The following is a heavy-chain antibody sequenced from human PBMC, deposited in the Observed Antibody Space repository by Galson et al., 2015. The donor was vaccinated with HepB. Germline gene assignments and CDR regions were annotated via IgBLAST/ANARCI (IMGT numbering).Heavy chain of an antibody. Sequence: TLSLTCAVSGGSISSNNWWSWVRQPPGKGLEWIGEISHSGSTSYNPSLKSRITISIDKSKNQFSLKLSSGTAADTAIYYCAAARGEVGSTRIGLYNWGQGTLVTVSS. D-gene: IGHD1-26*01. CDR1: GGSISSNNW. CDR2: ISHSGST. V-gene: IGHV4-4*02. CDR3: AAARGEVGSTRIGLYN. J-gene: IGHJ4*02.